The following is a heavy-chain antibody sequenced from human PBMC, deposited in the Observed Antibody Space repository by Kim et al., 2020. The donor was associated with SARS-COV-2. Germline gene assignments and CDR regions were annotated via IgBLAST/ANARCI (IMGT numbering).Heavy chain of an antibody. CDR2: ISGSDGNT. CDR3: AKDVLMWFGVLGGGMDV. CDR1: GFTFSSYA. V-gene: IGHV3-23*01. Sequence: GGSLRLSCAASGFTFSSYAMSWVRQAPGKGLEWVSSISGSDGNTYYAQSVKGRFTISRDNSKTTLYLPIYSLRAEDTAVYYCAKDVLMWFGVLGGGMDVWGQGTTVTVSS. J-gene: IGHJ6*02. D-gene: IGHD3-10*01.